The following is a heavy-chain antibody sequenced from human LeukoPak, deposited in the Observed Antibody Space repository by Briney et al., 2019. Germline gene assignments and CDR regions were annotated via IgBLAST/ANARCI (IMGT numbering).Heavy chain of an antibody. Sequence: PGGSLRLSCAASGFTFSSYSMNWVRQAPGKGLEWVSSISSSSSYIYYADSVKGRFTISRDNAKNSLYLQMNSLRAEDTAVYYSARRGYSYGYGGYYFDYWGQGTLVTVSS. D-gene: IGHD5-18*01. J-gene: IGHJ4*02. CDR1: GFTFSSYS. CDR2: ISSSSSYI. CDR3: ARRGYSYGYGGYYFDY. V-gene: IGHV3-21*01.